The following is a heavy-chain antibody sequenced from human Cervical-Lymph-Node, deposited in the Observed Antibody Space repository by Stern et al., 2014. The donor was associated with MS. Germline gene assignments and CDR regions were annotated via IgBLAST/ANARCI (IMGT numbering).Heavy chain of an antibody. D-gene: IGHD1-26*01. CDR3: ARVSSAGGHAFDI. Sequence: QVQLVQSGTEVKKPGSSVKVSCKSSGGTFSSSAISWVRQAPGQGLELMVGISPIFCTANYAQKFQGRITITADKSTSTAYMELIKDTAVYYCARVSSAGGHAFDIWGQGTLVTVSS. CDR2: ISPIFCTA. J-gene: IGHJ3*02. V-gene: IGHV1-69*06. CDR1: GGTFSSSA.